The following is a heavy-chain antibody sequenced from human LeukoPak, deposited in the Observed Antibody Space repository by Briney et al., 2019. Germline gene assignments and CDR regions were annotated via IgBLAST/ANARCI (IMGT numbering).Heavy chain of an antibody. J-gene: IGHJ4*02. CDR3: AREYYDYVWGSYRSGLYY. Sequence: ASVKVSCKASGYTFTSYDINWVRQATGQGLEWMGWMNPNSGNTGYAQKFQGRVTITRNTSISTAYMELSSLRSEDTAVYYCAREYYDYVWGSYRSGLYYWGQGTLVTVSS. CDR1: GYTFTSYD. V-gene: IGHV1-8*03. D-gene: IGHD3-16*02. CDR2: MNPNSGNT.